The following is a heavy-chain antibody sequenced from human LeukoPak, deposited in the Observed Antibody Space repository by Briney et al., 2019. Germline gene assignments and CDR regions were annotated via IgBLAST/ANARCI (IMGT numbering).Heavy chain of an antibody. CDR2: ISGSGGST. V-gene: IGHV3-23*01. CDR1: GFNFSNYA. D-gene: IGHD6-13*01. CDR3: AKHGIFSGGSGWYDY. Sequence: GGSLRLSCASSGFNFSNYAMSWVRQAPGKGLEWVSVISGSGGSTYYADSVKGRFTISRGNYKNTLYLQMNSLRAEDAAVYYCAKHGIFSGGSGWYDYWGQGTLVTVSS. J-gene: IGHJ4*02.